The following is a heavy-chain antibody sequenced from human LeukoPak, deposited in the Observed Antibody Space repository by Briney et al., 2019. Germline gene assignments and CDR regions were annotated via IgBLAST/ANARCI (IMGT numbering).Heavy chain of an antibody. CDR2: RSIYNGNT. J-gene: IGHJ4*02. V-gene: IGHV1-18*01. CDR1: GYDFINYG. D-gene: IGHD6-6*01. Sequence: ASAKVSCKASGYDFINYGISWVRQAPGQGLEWMGWRSIYNGNTDYKLQGRVTMTTDTSTSTAYMEVRSLRSDDTAVYYCARGGPFPSGSSSREYYLDYWGQGTLVTVSS. CDR3: ARGGPFPSGSSSREYYLDY.